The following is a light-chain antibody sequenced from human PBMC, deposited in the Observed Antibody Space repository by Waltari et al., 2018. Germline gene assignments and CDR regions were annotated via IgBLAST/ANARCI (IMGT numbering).Light chain of an antibody. V-gene: IGKV4-1*01. CDR3: QQYYDSPIT. CDR2: WAS. CDR1: QSVLRTSSNKNF. Sequence: DIVMTQSPDSLTLSLGERATISCKSSQSVLRTSSNKNFLAWYQQKSGQPPKLLFYWASTRESGVPDRFSGSGSGTDFTLTISSLQSEDVAIYYCQQYYDSPITFGPGTKVD. J-gene: IGKJ3*01.